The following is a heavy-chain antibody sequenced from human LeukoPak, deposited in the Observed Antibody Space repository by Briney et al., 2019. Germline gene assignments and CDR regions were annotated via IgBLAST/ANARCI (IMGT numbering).Heavy chain of an antibody. CDR1: GGSISSYY. Sequence: SETLSLTCTVSGGSISSYYWSWIRQPPGKGLEWIGYIYYSGSTNYNPSLKSRVTISVDTSKNQFSLKLSSVTAADTAFYYCVRLPTGYPNWFDPWGQGTLVTVSS. CDR2: IYYSGST. J-gene: IGHJ5*02. CDR3: VRLPTGYPNWFDP. D-gene: IGHD3-9*01. V-gene: IGHV4-59*08.